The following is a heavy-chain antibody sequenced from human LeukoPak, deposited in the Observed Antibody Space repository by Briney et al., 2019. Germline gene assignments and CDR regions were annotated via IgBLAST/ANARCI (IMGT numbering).Heavy chain of an antibody. V-gene: IGHV1-8*01. CDR2: MNPNSGNT. J-gene: IGHJ6*03. Sequence: GASVKVSCKASGYTFTSYDINWVRQATGQGLEWMGWMNPNSGNTGYAQKFQGRVTITRNTSISTAYMELSSLRSEDTAVYYCARAERARGWYLADYYYYYMDVWGKGTTVTVSS. CDR1: GYTFTSYD. D-gene: IGHD6-19*01. CDR3: ARAERARGWYLADYYYYYMDV.